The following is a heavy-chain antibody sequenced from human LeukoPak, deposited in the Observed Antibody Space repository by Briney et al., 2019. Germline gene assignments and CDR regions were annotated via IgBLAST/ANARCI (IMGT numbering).Heavy chain of an antibody. CDR1: GLTFSSYW. V-gene: IGHV3-74*01. CDR2: VDIDGSST. CDR3: ARDRPHNWFDP. Sequence: GGSLRLSCAASGLTFSSYWMHGVPQVPGKGLEWVSRVDIDGSSTTYADSVKGRFTICRDNAKNTLYLQMNSLRAEDTAVYYCARDRPHNWFDPWGQGTLVTVSS. J-gene: IGHJ5*02.